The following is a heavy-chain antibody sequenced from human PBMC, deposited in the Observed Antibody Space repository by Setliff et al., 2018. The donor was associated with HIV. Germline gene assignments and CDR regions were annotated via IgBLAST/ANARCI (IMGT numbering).Heavy chain of an antibody. V-gene: IGHV4-61*01. J-gene: IGHJ4*02. CDR1: GYSISSGYY. CDR3: ARATATWLVDN. CDR2: VYHSGGT. D-gene: IGHD2-15*01. Sequence: SETLSLTCTVTGYSISSGYYWSWIRQPPGKGLEWIGYVYHSGGTNYNPSLKSRLTISTDASKNQFSLKLSSVTTADTAVYYCARATATWLVDNWGQGTLVTVSS.